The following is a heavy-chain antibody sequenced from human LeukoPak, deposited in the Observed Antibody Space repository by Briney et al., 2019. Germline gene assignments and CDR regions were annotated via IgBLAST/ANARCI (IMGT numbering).Heavy chain of an antibody. CDR2: ITYDGSNK. CDR3: AKVRWDNSGWYYLDS. J-gene: IGHJ4*02. V-gene: IGHV3-30*18. D-gene: IGHD6-19*01. CDR1: GITFSRYG. Sequence: GGSLRLSCAASGITFSRYGMHWVRQAPGKGLEWVAVITYDGSNKYYTDSVKGRFTISRDNSKSTLYLQMNSLRAEDTAVYYCAKVRWDNSGWYYLDSWGQGTLVTVSS.